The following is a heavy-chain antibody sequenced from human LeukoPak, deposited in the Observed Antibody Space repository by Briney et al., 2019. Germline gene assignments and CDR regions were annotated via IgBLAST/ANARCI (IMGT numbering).Heavy chain of an antibody. CDR1: GGTCSSYA. CDR2: IIPILGIA. V-gene: IGHV1-69*10. Sequence: ASVKVSCKASGGTCSSYAISWVRQAPGQGLEWMGRIIPILGIANYAQKFQGRVTITADKSTSTAYMELSSLRSEDTAVYYCARYVVSGYSYGRFDYWGQGTLVTVSS. CDR3: ARYVVSGYSYGRFDY. D-gene: IGHD5-18*01. J-gene: IGHJ4*02.